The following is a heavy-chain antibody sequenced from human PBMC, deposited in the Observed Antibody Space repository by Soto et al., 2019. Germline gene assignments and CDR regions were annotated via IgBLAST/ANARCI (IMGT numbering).Heavy chain of an antibody. Sequence: PGGSLRLSCAASGFTFDDYTMHWVRQAPGKGLEWVSLISWDGGSTYYADSVKGRFTISRDNSKNSLYLQMNSLRTEDTAFYYCAKDVIRHYDFWSGYFSFGGQGTLVTVSS. J-gene: IGHJ4*02. D-gene: IGHD3-3*01. CDR2: ISWDGGST. CDR1: GFTFDDYT. V-gene: IGHV3-43*01. CDR3: AKDVIRHYDFWSGYFSF.